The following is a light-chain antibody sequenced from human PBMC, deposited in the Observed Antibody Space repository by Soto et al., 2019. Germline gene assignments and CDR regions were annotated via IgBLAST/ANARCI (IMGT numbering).Light chain of an antibody. Sequence: EIVMTHSPPTLSVSTGERATLSCRASQSVSSNLAWYQQKPGQAPRLLIYGASTRATGIPARFSGSGSGTEFTLTISSLQSEDFAVYYCQQYNDWPRTFGQGTKVDI. V-gene: IGKV3-15*01. CDR2: GAS. CDR1: QSVSSN. CDR3: QQYNDWPRT. J-gene: IGKJ1*01.